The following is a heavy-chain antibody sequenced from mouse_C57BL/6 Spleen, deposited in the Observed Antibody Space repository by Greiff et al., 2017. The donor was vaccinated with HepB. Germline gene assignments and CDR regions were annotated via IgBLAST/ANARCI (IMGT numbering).Heavy chain of an antibody. D-gene: IGHD2-10*02. J-gene: IGHJ3*01. Sequence: EVQLQQSGPELVKPGASVKISCKASGYTFTDYYMNWVKQSHGKSLEWIGDINPNNGGTSYNQKFKGKATLTVDKSSSTAYMELRSLTSEDSAVYYCAREYVERGAYWGQGTLVTVSA. CDR1: GYTFTDYY. CDR3: AREYVERGAY. V-gene: IGHV1-26*01. CDR2: INPNNGGT.